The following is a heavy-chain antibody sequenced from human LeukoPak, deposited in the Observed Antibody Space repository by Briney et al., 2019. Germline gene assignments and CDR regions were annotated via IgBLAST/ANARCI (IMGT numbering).Heavy chain of an antibody. V-gene: IGHV3-7*04. D-gene: IGHD3-16*01. Sequence: GGSLRLSCAASGFTFSTYWMSWVRQAPGKGLEWVANIKEDGSEKNYVDSVKGRFTIFRDNAKNSLYLQMSSLRAEDTAMYYCVRGFDAYLGFDIWGQGTVVTVSS. CDR3: VRGFDAYLGFDI. J-gene: IGHJ3*02. CDR1: GFTFSTYW. CDR2: IKEDGSEK.